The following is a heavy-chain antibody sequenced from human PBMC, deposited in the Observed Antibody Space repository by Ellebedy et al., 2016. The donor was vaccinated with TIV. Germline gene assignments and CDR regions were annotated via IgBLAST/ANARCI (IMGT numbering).Heavy chain of an antibody. CDR2: IYYTGST. Sequence: SETLSLTCTVSGDSIRTYYWNWLRQPPGKGLEWIGYIYYTGSTNYNPSLKSRVTISVDTSKNQFSLKLSSVSAADTAVYYCARGVGYCSGGSCYYNYYGMDVWGQGTTVAVSS. V-gene: IGHV4-59*01. J-gene: IGHJ6*02. D-gene: IGHD2-15*01. CDR1: GDSIRTYY. CDR3: ARGVGYCSGGSCYYNYYGMDV.